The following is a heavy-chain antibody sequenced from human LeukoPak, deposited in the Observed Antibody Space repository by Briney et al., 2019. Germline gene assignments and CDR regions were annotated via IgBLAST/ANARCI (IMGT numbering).Heavy chain of an antibody. V-gene: IGHV4-59*08. CDR3: ARSKWASSSSGIDY. D-gene: IGHD6-6*01. CDR2: IDYSGST. Sequence: SETLSLTCTVSGSSISSYYWSWIRQPPGKGLEWIATIDYSGSTYYNPSLKSQVTISVETSRNQFSLKLSSVTAADTAVYYCARSKWASSSSGIDYWGQGTLVSVSS. CDR1: GSSISSYY. J-gene: IGHJ4*02.